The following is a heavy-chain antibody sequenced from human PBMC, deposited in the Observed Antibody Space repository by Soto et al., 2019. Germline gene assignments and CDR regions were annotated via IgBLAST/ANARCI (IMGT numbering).Heavy chain of an antibody. D-gene: IGHD6-6*01. CDR2: SYMSGTT. Sequence: QVHLQGSGPGLVKPSETLSLTCTVSGGSISALYWNWIPQPAGKGLDWIGRSYMSGTTTYNPSMLSRVTMSVDTSQRQFSLQLNSVTAADTAVYFCPRSPSTSRSGTLDLWGLGTRVTVSS. V-gene: IGHV4-4*07. CDR1: GGSISALY. CDR3: PRSPSTSRSGTLDL. J-gene: IGHJ3*01.